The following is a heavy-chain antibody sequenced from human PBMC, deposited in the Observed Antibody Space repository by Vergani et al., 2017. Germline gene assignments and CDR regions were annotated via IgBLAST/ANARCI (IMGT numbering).Heavy chain of an antibody. V-gene: IGHV4-39*01. Sequence: QLPLQESGPGLVKPSAPLSLTCSVSGASIRNSNYYWGWIRQPPGKGLEWIASIYYRGSTYYNPSLKNRVTISVDTSKNQFPLKLRSVTAADTAVYFCARHSTVEWLVKLGWIDPWGQGILVTVSS. J-gene: IGHJ5*02. CDR2: IYYRGST. CDR3: ARHSTVEWLVKLGWIDP. CDR1: GASIRNSNYY. D-gene: IGHD6-19*01.